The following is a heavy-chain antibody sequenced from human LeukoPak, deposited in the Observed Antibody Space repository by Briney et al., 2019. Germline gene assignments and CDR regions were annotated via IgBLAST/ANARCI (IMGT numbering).Heavy chain of an antibody. CDR2: ISSSGSTI. CDR3: ARASGYSSGWYYFDY. D-gene: IGHD6-19*01. J-gene: IGHJ4*02. V-gene: IGHV3-11*04. Sequence: GGYLSLSCAASGFTFSDYYMSWIRQAPGKGLEWVSYISSSGSTIYYADSVKGRFTISRDNAKNSLYLQMNSLRAEDTAVYYCARASGYSSGWYYFDYWGQGTLVTVSS. CDR1: GFTFSDYY.